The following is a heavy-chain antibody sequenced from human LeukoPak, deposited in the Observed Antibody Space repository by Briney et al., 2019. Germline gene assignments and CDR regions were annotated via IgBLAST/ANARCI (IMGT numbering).Heavy chain of an antibody. CDR3: TRDRGTADRSWFDP. CDR1: GYKFTDSY. Sequence: GASVKVSCKASGYKFTDSYIHWARQAPGQGLEWMGWIFPKSGKAKYSQTFQGRVTMTRDTSVDTVYMEVIRLTPDDTAVYYCTRDRGTADRSWFDPWGQGTLVTVSS. J-gene: IGHJ5*02. CDR2: IFPKSGKA. V-gene: IGHV1-2*02. D-gene: IGHD2-8*02.